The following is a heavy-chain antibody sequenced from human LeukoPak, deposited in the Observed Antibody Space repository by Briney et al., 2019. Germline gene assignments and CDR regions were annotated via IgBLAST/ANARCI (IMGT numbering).Heavy chain of an antibody. CDR1: GFTFSSYA. CDR3: ARARLSSSGILYYGMDV. Sequence: PGGSLRLSCAASGFTFSSYAMSWARQAPGKGLEWVSAISGSGGSTYYADSVKGRFTISRDNSKNTLYLQMNSLRAEDTAVYYCARARLSSSGILYYGMDVWGQGTTVTVSS. CDR2: ISGSGGST. D-gene: IGHD6-6*01. V-gene: IGHV3-23*01. J-gene: IGHJ6*02.